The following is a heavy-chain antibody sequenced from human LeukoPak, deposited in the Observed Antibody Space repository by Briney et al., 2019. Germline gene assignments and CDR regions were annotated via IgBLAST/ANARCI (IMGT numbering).Heavy chain of an antibody. V-gene: IGHV4-34*01. CDR3: AREHRVLRYFDWLGGAFDI. CDR2: TNHSGST. CDR1: GGSFSDYY. D-gene: IGHD3-9*01. Sequence: SETLSLTCAFYGGSFSDYYWSWIRQPPGKGLEWIGETNHSGSTNYNPSLKSRVTISVDTSKNQFSLKLSSVTAADTAVYYCAREHRVLRYFDWLGGAFDIWGQGTMVTVSS. J-gene: IGHJ3*02.